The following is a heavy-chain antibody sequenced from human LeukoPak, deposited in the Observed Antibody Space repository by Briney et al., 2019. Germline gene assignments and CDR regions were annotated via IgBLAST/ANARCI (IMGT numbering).Heavy chain of an antibody. V-gene: IGHV3-74*01. CDR3: ARGRPHGNDY. D-gene: IGHD4-23*01. J-gene: IGHJ4*02. Sequence: GGSLRLSCAASGFTFSSYWMNWVRQAPGKGLVWDSRVASDGSSTTYADSVKGRFSISRDNAKNTLYLQMNSLRVEDTAVYYCARGRPHGNDYWGQGTLVTVSS. CDR1: GFTFSSYW. CDR2: VASDGSST.